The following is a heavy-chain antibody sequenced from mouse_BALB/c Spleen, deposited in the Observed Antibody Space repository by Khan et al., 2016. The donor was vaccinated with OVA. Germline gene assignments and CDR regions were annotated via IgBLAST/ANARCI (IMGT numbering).Heavy chain of an antibody. J-gene: IGHJ2*01. D-gene: IGHD2-4*01. CDR1: GYSFANYW. Sequence: EVQLVESGTVLARPGASVKMSCKASGYSFANYWMHWVKQRPGQVLEWVGTIYPGISDTRYNQKFQDKARLTAVTSASTAYMELSSLKSEDSAVYYCTRSYDSYYFDYWGQGTTLTVSS. V-gene: IGHV1-5*01. CDR2: IYPGISDT. CDR3: TRSYDSYYFDY.